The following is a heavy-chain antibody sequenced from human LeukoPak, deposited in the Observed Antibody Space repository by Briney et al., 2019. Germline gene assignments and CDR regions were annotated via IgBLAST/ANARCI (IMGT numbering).Heavy chain of an antibody. CDR1: GYTFTSYG. Sequence: ASVKVSCKASGYTFTSYGISWVRQAPAQGLEWMGWISAYNGNTDYAQSLQGRVTMTIDTSTSTVYMELRSLRSDGTAVYYCARDVGRSYDLDYWGQGTLVTVSS. V-gene: IGHV1-18*01. CDR2: ISAYNGNT. CDR3: ARDVGRSYDLDY. D-gene: IGHD3-16*01. J-gene: IGHJ4*02.